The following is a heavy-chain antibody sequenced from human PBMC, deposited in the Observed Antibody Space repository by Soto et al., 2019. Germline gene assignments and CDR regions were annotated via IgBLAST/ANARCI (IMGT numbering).Heavy chain of an antibody. CDR1: RRSISSSSYY. V-gene: IGHV4-39*01. Sequence: SATLSLTCTLHRRSISSSSYYWDWIRQPPGEGLEWIGSIYYIGSTYYNPSLKSRVTISVDTSKNQFSLKLSSVTAADTAVYYCAVGGYYDFWSGYLSDGYYYGMDVWGQGTTVS. J-gene: IGHJ6*02. D-gene: IGHD3-3*01. CDR3: AVGGYYDFWSGYLSDGYYYGMDV. CDR2: IYYIGST.